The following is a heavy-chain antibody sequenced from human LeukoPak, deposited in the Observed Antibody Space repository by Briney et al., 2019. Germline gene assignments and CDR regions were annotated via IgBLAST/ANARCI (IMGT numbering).Heavy chain of an antibody. D-gene: IGHD2-2*01. J-gene: IGHJ4*02. Sequence: GGSLRLSCAASGFTFSNYAMNWVRQAPGKGLEWVSAIDSGGGTYYADSVKRRFNISRDNYKNTLYLQLNSLRAEDTAVYYCAKGHQGDWGQGALVTVSS. CDR1: GFTFSNYA. CDR3: AKGHQGD. V-gene: IGHV3-23*01. CDR2: IDSGGGT.